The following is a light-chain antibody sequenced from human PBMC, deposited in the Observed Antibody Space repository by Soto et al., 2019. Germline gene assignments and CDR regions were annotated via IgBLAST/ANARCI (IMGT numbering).Light chain of an antibody. Sequence: EIVLTQSPATLSLSPGERATLSCRTSQTIRGLLNWYQQRPGQAPSLLIYDTSNRATDIPARFSGSGSGTDFILTISSLDPADFGVYFCQQRHNWPITVGQGTRLDIK. CDR2: DTS. CDR1: QTIRGL. J-gene: IGKJ5*01. CDR3: QQRHNWPIT. V-gene: IGKV3-11*01.